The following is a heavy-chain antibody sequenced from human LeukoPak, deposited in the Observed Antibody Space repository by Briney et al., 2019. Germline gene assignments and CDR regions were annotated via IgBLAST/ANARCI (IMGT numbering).Heavy chain of an antibody. Sequence: TGGSLRLSCAASGFTFSSCAMAWVRQAPGKGLEWVSGIGGSGSNTYYADSVKGRFTISRDNSKNTLYLQMNSLRAEDTALYYCAEDKVVGSRSTRPHYFDYWGQGTLVTVSS. CDR1: GFTFSSCA. D-gene: IGHD3-10*01. CDR3: AEDKVVGSRSTRPHYFDY. CDR2: IGGSGSNT. J-gene: IGHJ4*02. V-gene: IGHV3-23*01.